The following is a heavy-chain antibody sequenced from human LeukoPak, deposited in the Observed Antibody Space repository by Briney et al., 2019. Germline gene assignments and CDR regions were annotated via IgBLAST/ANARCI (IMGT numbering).Heavy chain of an antibody. D-gene: IGHD1-26*01. CDR2: IYTSGSI. Sequence: SETLSLTCTVSGGSISSYYWSWIRQPAGKGLEWIGRIYTSGSINYNPSLKSRVTMSVDTSKNQFSLKLSSVTAADTAVYYCARELVVGATYYYYYYMDVWGKGTTVTVSS. J-gene: IGHJ6*03. CDR3: ARELVVGATYYYYYYMDV. CDR1: GGSISSYY. V-gene: IGHV4-4*07.